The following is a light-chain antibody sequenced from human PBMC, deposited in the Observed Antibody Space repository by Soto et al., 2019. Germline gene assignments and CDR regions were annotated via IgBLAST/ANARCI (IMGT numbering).Light chain of an antibody. J-gene: IGLJ2*01. CDR1: TGTVASGHY. CDR2: ETD. V-gene: IGLV7-46*01. Sequence: QSVVTQPPSLTVSPGGSVTLTCASSTGTVASGHYPSWFQQKPGQAPRILIYETDNTPSWTPARFSASLLGGKAALALSGPQAEDEAEYYCLLSFSGVRVFGGGTKLTVL. CDR3: LLSFSGVRV.